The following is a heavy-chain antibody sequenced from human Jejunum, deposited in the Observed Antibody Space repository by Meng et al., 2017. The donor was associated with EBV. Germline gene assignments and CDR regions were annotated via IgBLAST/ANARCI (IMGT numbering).Heavy chain of an antibody. D-gene: IGHD1-26*01. CDR1: GGSISSSSYY. Sequence: QVPLPASGPGLVKPSETLSLTCTVSGGSISSSSYYWGWIRQPPGKGLEWIGTYYNSGSTYYNPSLKSRVTISVDTSKNQFSLKLISVTAADTAAYYCARQGPSGRTFDYWGQGTLVTVSS. CDR3: ARQGPSGRTFDY. V-gene: IGHV4-39*01. CDR2: YYNSGST. J-gene: IGHJ4*02.